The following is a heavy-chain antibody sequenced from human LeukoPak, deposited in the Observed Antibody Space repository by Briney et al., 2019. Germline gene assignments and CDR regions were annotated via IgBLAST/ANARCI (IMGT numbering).Heavy chain of an antibody. CDR3: ARQLSPFAFDI. CDR1: GYTFTAYY. V-gene: IGHV1-2*06. CDR2: INPNSGGT. D-gene: IGHD5-18*01. Sequence: ASVKVSCKASGYTFTAYYMHWVRQAPGQGLEWVGRINPNSGGTNYAQKFQDRVTMTRDTSISTAYMELSRLRSDDTAVYYCARQLSPFAFDIWGQGTMVTTSS. J-gene: IGHJ3*02.